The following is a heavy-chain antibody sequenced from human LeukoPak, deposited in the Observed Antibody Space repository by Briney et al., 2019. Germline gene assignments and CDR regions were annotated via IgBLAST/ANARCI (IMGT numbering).Heavy chain of an antibody. CDR2: TRNKANSYTT. D-gene: IGHD3-3*01. CDR3: ARVYYDFWSGYSPLDY. J-gene: IGHJ4*02. Sequence: PGGSLRLSCAASGFTFSDHYMDWVRQAPGKGLEWVGRTRNKANSYTTEYAASVKRRFTISRDDSKNSLYLQMNSLKTEDTAVYYCARVYYDFWSGYSPLDYWGQGTLVTVSS. V-gene: IGHV3-72*01. CDR1: GFTFSDHY.